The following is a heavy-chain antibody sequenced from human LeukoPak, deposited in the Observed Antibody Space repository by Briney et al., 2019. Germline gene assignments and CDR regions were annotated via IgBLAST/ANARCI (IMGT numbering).Heavy chain of an antibody. CDR2: IKEDGSGK. CDR1: GFTFSSYS. V-gene: IGHV3-7*01. D-gene: IGHD4-17*01. J-gene: IGHJ4*02. Sequence: PGGSLRLSCAASGFTFSSYSMNWVRQAPGKGLEWVTNIKEDGSGKYYMDSVKGRFTISRDNAKNSLYLQMNSLRDEDTAIYYCARVELYGAHLIYWGQGALVTVSS. CDR3: ARVELYGAHLIY.